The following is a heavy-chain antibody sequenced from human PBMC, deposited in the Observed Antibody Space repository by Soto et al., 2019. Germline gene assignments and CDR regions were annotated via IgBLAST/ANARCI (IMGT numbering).Heavy chain of an antibody. J-gene: IGHJ5*02. CDR2: ISGSGGGT. V-gene: IGHV3-23*01. CDR1: GFTFSSYA. D-gene: IGHD3-3*01. Sequence: GGSLRLSCAASGFTFSSYAMSWVRQAPGKGLEWVSAISGSGGGTYYADSVKGRFTISRDNSKNTLYLQMNSLRAEDTAVYYCAKDLKGHYDFWSGYSWGQGTLVTVSS. CDR3: AKDLKGHYDFWSGYS.